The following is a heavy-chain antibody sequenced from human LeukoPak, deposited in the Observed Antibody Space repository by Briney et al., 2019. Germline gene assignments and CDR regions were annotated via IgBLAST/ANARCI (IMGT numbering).Heavy chain of an antibody. J-gene: IGHJ6*02. V-gene: IGHV4-4*07. D-gene: IGHD3-10*01. CDR1: AGSIRSYS. CDR3: ARGSGGGSGSYYRDYYYGMDV. Sequence: PPETLSLTSRVSAGSIRSYSWTSIREPAGQPLKWIGRIVTSGNINHNPSLKSRVTMSVDTSKNQFSLTLNSVTAADTAVYYRARGSGGGSGSYYRDYYYGMDVWGPGTTVTVS. CDR2: IVTSGNI.